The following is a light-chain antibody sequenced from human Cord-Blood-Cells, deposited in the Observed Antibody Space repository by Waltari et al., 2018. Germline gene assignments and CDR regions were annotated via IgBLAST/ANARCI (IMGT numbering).Light chain of an antibody. Sequence: IQLTQSPSSLSASVGDRVTITCRASQGISSYLAWYQQKPGKAPKLLIYAASTLHSGVPSRFSGSGSGTDVTHTISSLQPEDFATYYCQQLNSYPDTFGQGTKLEIK. CDR2: AAS. CDR3: QQLNSYPDT. CDR1: QGISSY. J-gene: IGKJ2*01. V-gene: IGKV1-9*01.